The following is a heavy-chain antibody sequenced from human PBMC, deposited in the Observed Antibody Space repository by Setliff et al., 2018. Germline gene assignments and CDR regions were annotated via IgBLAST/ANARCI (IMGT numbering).Heavy chain of an antibody. CDR1: GYTFTGYY. D-gene: IGHD2-2*01. CDR2: TIPMFGTT. J-gene: IGHJ4*02. CDR3: ARGPVDFVVVPAAAKFDY. Sequence: GASVKVSCKASGYTFTGYYIHWVRQAPGQGLEWMGGTIPMFGTTEYAQKFQGRLTIITDESTNTAFMQLSSLRSDDTAVYYCARGPVDFVVVPAAAKFDYWGQGTLVTVS. V-gene: IGHV1-69*05.